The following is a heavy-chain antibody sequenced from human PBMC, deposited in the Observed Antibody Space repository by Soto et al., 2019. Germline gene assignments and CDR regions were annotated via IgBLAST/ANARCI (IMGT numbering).Heavy chain of an antibody. CDR2: IHSGGTT. CDR1: GFIVSSNY. D-gene: IGHD1-26*01. J-gene: IGHJ4*02. Sequence: GGSLRLSCVDSGFIVSSNYMSWVRQAPGKGLEWVSLIHSGGTTYYADSAKGRFTISRDNSKKTLSLQMNSLRAEDTAVYYCERCRSGSPGVFDYWGQGTLVTVSS. CDR3: ERCRSGSPGVFDY. V-gene: IGHV3-53*01.